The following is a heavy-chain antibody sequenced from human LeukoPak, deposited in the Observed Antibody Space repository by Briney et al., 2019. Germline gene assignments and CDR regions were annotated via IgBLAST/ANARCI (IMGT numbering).Heavy chain of an antibody. CDR1: GFSFSDYG. Sequence: TGGSLRLSCAASGFSFSDYGMHWVRQAPGKGLEWVTFIRYDGSNKYYADSVKGRFTISRDNSKNTLYLQMNSLRAEDTAVYYCAKRAALTTFQSSLANYYYYMDVWGKGTTVTVSS. CDR3: AKRAALTTFQSSLANYYYYMDV. D-gene: IGHD1-1*01. CDR2: IRYDGSNK. V-gene: IGHV3-30*02. J-gene: IGHJ6*03.